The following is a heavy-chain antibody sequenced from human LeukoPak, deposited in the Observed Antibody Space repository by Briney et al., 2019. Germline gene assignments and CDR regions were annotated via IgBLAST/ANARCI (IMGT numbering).Heavy chain of an antibody. V-gene: IGHV3-21*01. D-gene: IGHD3-10*01. Sequence: PGGSLRLSCAASGFTFSTYNMNWVRQAPGKGLEWVSCISSSSSYVYYADSVKGRFTISRDNAKNSLYLQMNSLRAEDTAVYYCARLSYGRVVDAFDMWGQGTMVTVSS. J-gene: IGHJ3*02. CDR2: ISSSSSYV. CDR3: ARLSYGRVVDAFDM. CDR1: GFTFSTYN.